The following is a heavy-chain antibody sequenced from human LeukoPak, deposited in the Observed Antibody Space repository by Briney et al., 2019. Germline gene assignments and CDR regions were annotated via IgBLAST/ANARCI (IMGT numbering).Heavy chain of an antibody. J-gene: IGHJ6*03. Sequence: GGSLRLSCAASGFTFSDYYMSWIRQAPGKGREGVSYISSSGSTIYYADSVKGRFTISRDNAKNSLYLQMNSLRAEDTAVYYCARVAGARPNYYYYYMDVWGKGTTVTVSS. CDR1: GFTFSDYY. V-gene: IGHV3-11*01. D-gene: IGHD2-21*01. CDR2: ISSSGSTI. CDR3: ARVAGARPNYYYYYMDV.